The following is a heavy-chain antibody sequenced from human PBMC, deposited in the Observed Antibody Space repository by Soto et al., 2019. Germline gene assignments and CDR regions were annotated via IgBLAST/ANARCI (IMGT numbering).Heavy chain of an antibody. CDR3: AKDRRLYSSSWYNAKSDY. Sequence: GESLKISCAASGFTFSSYAMSWVRQAPGKGLEWVSAISGSGGSTYYADSVKGRFTISRDNSKNTLYLQMNSLRAEDTAVYYCAKDRRLYSSSWYNAKSDYWGQGTLVTVSS. J-gene: IGHJ4*02. CDR2: ISGSGGST. CDR1: GFTFSSYA. D-gene: IGHD6-13*01. V-gene: IGHV3-23*01.